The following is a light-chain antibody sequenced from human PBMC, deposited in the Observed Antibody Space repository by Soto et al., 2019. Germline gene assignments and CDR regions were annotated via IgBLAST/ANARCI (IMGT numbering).Light chain of an antibody. Sequence: QSVLTQPPSVSGAPGQRVTISCTGSSSNIGAGYVVHWYQQLPGAAPKLLIFSDNNRPSGVPDRFSGSKSGTSASLAITGLQTEDEADYYCQSYDNNSDYVFGSGTKGTVL. CDR3: QSYDNNSDYV. V-gene: IGLV1-40*01. CDR2: SDN. CDR1: SSNIGAGYV. J-gene: IGLJ1*01.